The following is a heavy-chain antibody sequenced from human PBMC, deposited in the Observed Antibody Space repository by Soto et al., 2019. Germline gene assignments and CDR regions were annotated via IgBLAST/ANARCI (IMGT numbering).Heavy chain of an antibody. Sequence: GGSLRLSCAASGFTFSSYSMNWVRQAPGKGLEWVSSISSSSSYIYYADSVKGRFTISRDNAKNSLYLQMNSLRAEDTAVYYCARGIAAAWFDPWGQGTLVTVSS. D-gene: IGHD6-6*01. CDR2: ISSSSSYI. CDR3: ARGIAAAWFDP. CDR1: GFTFSSYS. J-gene: IGHJ5*02. V-gene: IGHV3-21*01.